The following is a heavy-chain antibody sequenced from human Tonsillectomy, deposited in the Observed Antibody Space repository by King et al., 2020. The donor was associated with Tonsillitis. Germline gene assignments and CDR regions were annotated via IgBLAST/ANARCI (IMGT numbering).Heavy chain of an antibody. CDR1: GFTFSSYA. Sequence: VQLVESGGGVVQPRRSLRLSCAASGFTFSSYAMHWVRQAPGKGLEWVAVISYDGSNKYYADSVKGRFTISRDNSKNTLYLQMNSLRAEDTAVYYCARDKYSSGWVDYWGQGTLVTVSS. V-gene: IGHV3-30-3*01. J-gene: IGHJ4*02. CDR2: ISYDGSNK. CDR3: ARDKYSSGWVDY. D-gene: IGHD6-19*01.